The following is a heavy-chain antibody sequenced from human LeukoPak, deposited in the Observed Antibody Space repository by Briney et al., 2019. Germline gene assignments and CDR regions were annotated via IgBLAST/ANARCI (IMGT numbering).Heavy chain of an antibody. J-gene: IGHJ6*02. D-gene: IGHD3-10*01. Sequence: SETLSLTCTVSGGSISSTSYFWGWIRQPPGKGLEWIGSIYYSGSTNYNPSLKSPVTMSVDTPKNQFSLKLSSVTAADTAVYYCARVLWFGELSLYYYGMDVWGQGATVTVSS. CDR2: IYYSGST. CDR1: GGSISSTSYF. V-gene: IGHV4-39*01. CDR3: ARVLWFGELSLYYYGMDV.